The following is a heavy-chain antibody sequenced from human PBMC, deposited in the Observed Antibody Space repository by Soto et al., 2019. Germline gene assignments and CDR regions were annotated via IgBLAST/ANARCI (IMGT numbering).Heavy chain of an antibody. J-gene: IGHJ4*02. Sequence: TLSLTCTVSGGSISSYYWSWIRQPPGKGLEWIGYIYYSGSTNYNPSLKSRVTISVYTSKNQFSLKLSSVTAADTAVYYCARRYGSSFDYWGQGTLVTVSS. CDR1: GGSISSYY. D-gene: IGHD6-13*01. V-gene: IGHV4-59*08. CDR2: IYYSGST. CDR3: ARRYGSSFDY.